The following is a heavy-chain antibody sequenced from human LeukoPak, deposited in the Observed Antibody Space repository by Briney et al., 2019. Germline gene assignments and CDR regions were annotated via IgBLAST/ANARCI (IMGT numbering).Heavy chain of an antibody. J-gene: IGHJ5*02. CDR2: ISGSGGST. Sequence: GGSLRLSCAASGFTFSSYAMSWVRQAPGKGLEWVSAISGSGGSTYYADSVKGRFTISRDNSKNTLYLQMNSLRAEDTAVYYCAKDAHIVVVPAARGGWFDPWGQGTLVTVSS. V-gene: IGHV3-23*01. CDR1: GFTFSSYA. CDR3: AKDAHIVVVPAARGGWFDP. D-gene: IGHD2-2*01.